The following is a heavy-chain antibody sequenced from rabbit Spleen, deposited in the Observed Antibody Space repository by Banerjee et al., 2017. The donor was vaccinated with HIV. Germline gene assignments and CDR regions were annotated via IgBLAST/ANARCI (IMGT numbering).Heavy chain of an antibody. V-gene: IGHV1S40*01. J-gene: IGHJ4*01. CDR1: GFAFDGVSGFFFSNKAV. Sequence: QSLEEYGGGLVKPGAALTLTCTSSGFAFDGVSGFFFSNKAVMCLVCQAPGKGLEWIAFINAVTDKAVYASWEKSRFTISKTSSTSVTLQMTSLTAADPDTFFCAIDLAGVIGWNFGWWGPGTLVTVS. D-gene: IGHD4-1*01. CDR3: AIDLAGVIGWNFGW. CDR2: INAVTDKA.